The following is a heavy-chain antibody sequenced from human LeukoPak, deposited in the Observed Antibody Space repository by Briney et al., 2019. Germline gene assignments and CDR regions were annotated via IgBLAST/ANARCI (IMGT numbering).Heavy chain of an antibody. CDR3: ARVSEIAAAGTVDY. V-gene: IGHV3-11*06. D-gene: IGHD6-13*01. J-gene: IGHJ4*02. CDR1: GFTFSDYY. CDR2: ISSSSSYT. Sequence: GGSLRLPCAASGFTFSDYYMSWIRQAPGKGLEWVSYISSSSSYTTYADSVKGRFTISRDNAKNSLYLQMNSLRAEDTAVYYCARVSEIAAAGTVDYWGQGTLVTVSS.